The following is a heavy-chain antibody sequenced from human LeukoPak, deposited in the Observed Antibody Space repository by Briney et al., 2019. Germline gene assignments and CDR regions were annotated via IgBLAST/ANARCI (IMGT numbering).Heavy chain of an antibody. CDR2: INSDGSST. Sequence: GGSLRLSCAASGFTFSSYWMHWVRQAPGKGLVWVSRINSDGSSTSYADSVKGRFTISRDNAKNTLYLQMNSLRAEDTAVYYCARNAYCGGDCYAYYYYYGMDVWGQGTTVTVSS. J-gene: IGHJ6*02. V-gene: IGHV3-74*01. CDR1: GFTFSSYW. CDR3: ARNAYCGGDCYAYYYYYGMDV. D-gene: IGHD2-21*02.